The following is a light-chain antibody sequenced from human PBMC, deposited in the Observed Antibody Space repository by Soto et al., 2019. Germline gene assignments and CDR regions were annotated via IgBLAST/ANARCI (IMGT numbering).Light chain of an antibody. CDR1: SGHSSHA. Sequence: QPVLTQSPSASASLGASVKLTCTLSSGHSSHAIAWHQQQPEKGPRYLMKLNSDGSHSKGDGIPDRFSGSSSGAKRYLTISSLQSEDEADYYCQTWGTGTVVFGGGTKLTVL. V-gene: IGLV4-69*01. J-gene: IGLJ2*01. CDR3: QTWGTGTVV. CDR2: LNSDGSH.